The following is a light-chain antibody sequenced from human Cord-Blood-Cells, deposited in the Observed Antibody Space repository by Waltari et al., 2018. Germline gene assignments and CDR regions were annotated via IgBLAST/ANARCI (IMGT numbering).Light chain of an antibody. V-gene: IGKV1-39*01. CDR1: QSISSY. Sequence: DIQMTQSPSPLSASVGDRVTITCRASQSISSYFNWYQQKPGKATKLLIYAASSLQSGVPSMFSGSGSVTEFTLTISSLQPEDFATYYCQQSYSTPRTFGQGTKLEI. CDR3: QQSYSTPRT. J-gene: IGKJ2*01. CDR2: AAS.